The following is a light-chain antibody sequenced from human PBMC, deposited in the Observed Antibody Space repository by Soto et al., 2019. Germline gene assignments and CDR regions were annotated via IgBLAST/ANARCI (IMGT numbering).Light chain of an antibody. CDR2: EVT. V-gene: IGLV2-8*01. J-gene: IGLJ1*01. Sequence: QSALTQPPSASGSRGQSVTISCTRTSSDVGGYNFVSWYQQHPGKAPKVILYEVTKRPSGVPERFSGSKSGNTASLTVSGLQTEDEARYYCSSYAGSKNRYVFGTGTKVTVL. CDR3: SSYAGSKNRYV. CDR1: SSDVGGYNF.